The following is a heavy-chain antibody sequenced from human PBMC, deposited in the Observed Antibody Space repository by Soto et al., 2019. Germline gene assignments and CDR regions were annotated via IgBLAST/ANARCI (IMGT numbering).Heavy chain of an antibody. CDR1: GFTFTRYS. J-gene: IGHJ4*02. Sequence: GGSLRLSCAASGFTFTRYSMNWVRQTPGKGLEWVSSISSTTNYIYYGDSMKGRFTISRDNAKNSLYLEMNSLRAEDTAVYYCARESEDLTSNFDYWGQGTLVTVSS. CDR2: ISSTTNYI. V-gene: IGHV3-21*06. CDR3: ARESEDLTSNFDY.